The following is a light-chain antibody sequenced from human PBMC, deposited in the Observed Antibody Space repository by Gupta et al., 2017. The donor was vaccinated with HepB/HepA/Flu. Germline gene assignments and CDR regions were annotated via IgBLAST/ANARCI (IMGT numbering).Light chain of an antibody. Sequence: SVLTQPPSVSRAPGQRVTISCTGSSSNIGAGYDVHWYRQVPGTGPKVLVYGTDKRAWGVPDRFSGSRSGTSASLAITGLQAEDEADYYCQSYDSSLYVFGSGT. CDR2: GTD. CDR1: SSNIGAGYD. J-gene: IGLJ1*01. CDR3: QSYDSSLYV. V-gene: IGLV1-40*01.